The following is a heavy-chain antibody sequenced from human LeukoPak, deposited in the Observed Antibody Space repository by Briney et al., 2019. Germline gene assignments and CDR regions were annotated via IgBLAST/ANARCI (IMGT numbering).Heavy chain of an antibody. Sequence: LRLSCAASGFTFSSYAMSWVRQPPGKGLEWIGYIYHSGSTYYNPSLKSRVTISVDRSKNQFSLKLSSVTAADTAVYYCARAQKYYYDSSGRDDAFDIWGQGTMVTVSS. CDR2: IYHSGST. J-gene: IGHJ3*02. CDR3: ARAQKYYYDSSGRDDAFDI. CDR1: GFTFSSYA. D-gene: IGHD3-22*01. V-gene: IGHV4-30-2*01.